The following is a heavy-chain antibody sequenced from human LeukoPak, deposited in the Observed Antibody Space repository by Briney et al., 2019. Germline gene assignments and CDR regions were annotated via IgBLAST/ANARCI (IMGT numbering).Heavy chain of an antibody. J-gene: IGHJ4*02. CDR3: ARGDSGSYS. D-gene: IGHD1-26*01. CDR1: GFTSSSYS. Sequence: GGSLRLSCAASGFTSSSYSMNWVRQAPGKGLEWVSYIGSTIYYADSVKGRFTISRDNAKNSLYLQMNSLRAEDTAVYYCARGDSGSYSWGQGTLVTVSS. CDR2: IGSTI. V-gene: IGHV3-48*04.